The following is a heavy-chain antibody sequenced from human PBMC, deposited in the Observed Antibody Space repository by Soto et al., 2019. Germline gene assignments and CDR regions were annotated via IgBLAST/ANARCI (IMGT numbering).Heavy chain of an antibody. Sequence: QVQLVQSGAEVKKPGASVKVSCTASGYAFTSYDINWVRQTTGQELEWMGWMNPNSGNTGYAQKFQGRVTMTRNTSINTAYMELSGLSSEDTAVYYCARDSPSRRVTPFDYWGQGTLVTVSS. CDR1: GYAFTSYD. V-gene: IGHV1-8*01. CDR2: MNPNSGNT. D-gene: IGHD5-18*01. J-gene: IGHJ4*02. CDR3: ARDSPSRRVTPFDY.